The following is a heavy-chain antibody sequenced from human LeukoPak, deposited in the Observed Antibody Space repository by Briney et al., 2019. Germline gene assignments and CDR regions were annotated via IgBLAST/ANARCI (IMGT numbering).Heavy chain of an antibody. Sequence: SQNLSLTCTVSGVSISSGDYYWRWIRQPPGKGLEWIGYMYYSGSTYYNPSLKSRVTISLYTSKNQFSLKLSSVTAADTAVYYCARPYYYDSRIDPWGQGTLVTVSS. D-gene: IGHD3-22*01. CDR1: GVSISSGDYY. J-gene: IGHJ5*02. CDR3: ARPYYYDSRIDP. V-gene: IGHV4-30-4*01. CDR2: MYYSGST.